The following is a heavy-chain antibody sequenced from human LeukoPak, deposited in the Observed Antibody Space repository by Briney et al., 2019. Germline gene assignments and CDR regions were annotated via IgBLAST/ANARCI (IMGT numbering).Heavy chain of an antibody. Sequence: SETLSLTCTVSGGSINSNNYYWGWIRQPPGKGLEWIGSIYSSGSAYYNPSLKSRVTISVDTSKNQFSLRLSSVTAADTAVYYCQSRYLEWLLEYWGEGTLVTVSS. J-gene: IGHJ4*02. V-gene: IGHV4-39*01. D-gene: IGHD3-3*01. CDR1: GGSINSNNYY. CDR3: QSRYLEWLLEY. CDR2: IYSSGSA.